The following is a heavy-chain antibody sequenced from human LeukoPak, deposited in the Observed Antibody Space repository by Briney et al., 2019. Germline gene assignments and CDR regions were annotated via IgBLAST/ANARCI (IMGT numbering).Heavy chain of an antibody. D-gene: IGHD3-22*01. V-gene: IGHV3-33*06. CDR1: GFTFSSYG. CDR3: AKGSSYSSGNNWFDP. J-gene: IGHJ5*02. Sequence: PPGGSLRLSCAASGFTFSSYGMHWVRQAPGKGLEWVAVIWYDGSNKYYADSVKGRFTISRDNSLNTLYLQMNSLRAEDTAVYYCAKGSSYSSGNNWFDPWGQGTLVTVSS. CDR2: IWYDGSNK.